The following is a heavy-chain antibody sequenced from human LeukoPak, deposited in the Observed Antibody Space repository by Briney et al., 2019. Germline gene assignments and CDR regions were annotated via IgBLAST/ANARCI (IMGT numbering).Heavy chain of an antibody. Sequence: GGSLRLSCAASGFTFDDYGMSWVRQAPGKGLEWVSGINWNGGSTGYADSVKGRFTISRDNAKNALYLQMNSLRAEDTAVYYCAKVVDYVPGGWYFDLWGRGTLVTVSS. V-gene: IGHV3-20*04. J-gene: IGHJ2*01. CDR3: AKVVDYVPGGWYFDL. CDR1: GFTFDDYG. D-gene: IGHD4-17*01. CDR2: INWNGGST.